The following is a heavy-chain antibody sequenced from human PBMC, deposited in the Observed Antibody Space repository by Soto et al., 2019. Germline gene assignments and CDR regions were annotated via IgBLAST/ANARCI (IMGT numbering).Heavy chain of an antibody. Sequence: GSLRLSCAPSGVPFSSYAVHRVRQAPGKGLEWGAVISYDGRNKYYAESVKGRFTISRGNSKNTLYLQMNSLRAEATAEYYCTRVVDSITLVRRKYYCYYGRDVCFQGTRLTVYS. J-gene: IGHJ6*02. CDR1: GVPFSSYA. CDR2: ISYDGRNK. CDR3: TRVVDSITLVRRKYYCYYGRDV. V-gene: IGHV3-30*04. D-gene: IGHD3-10*01.